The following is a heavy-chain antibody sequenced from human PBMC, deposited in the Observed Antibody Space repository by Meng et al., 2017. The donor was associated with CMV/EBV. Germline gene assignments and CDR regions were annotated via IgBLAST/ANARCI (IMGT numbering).Heavy chain of an antibody. Sequence: SVKVSCKASGGTFSSYTISWVRQAPGQGLEWMGRIIPILGIANYAQKFQDRVTITADKSTSTAYMELSSLRSEDTAVYYCARSYYDSSGYYAYWGQGTLVTVSS. CDR2: IIPILGIA. CDR3: ARSYYDSSGYYAY. D-gene: IGHD3-22*01. V-gene: IGHV1-69*02. J-gene: IGHJ4*02. CDR1: GGTFSSYT.